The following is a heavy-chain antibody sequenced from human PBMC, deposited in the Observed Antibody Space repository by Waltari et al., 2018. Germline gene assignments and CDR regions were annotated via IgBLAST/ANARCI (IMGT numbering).Heavy chain of an antibody. CDR1: GFTFSSYW. CDR3: ARVSSSGHFDY. J-gene: IGHJ4*02. CDR2: IKQDGSEK. Sequence: EVQLVESGGGLVQPGGSLRLSCAASGFTFSSYWMSWVRQAPGKGLEWGANIKQDGSEKYYVDSVKGRFTISRDNAKNSLYLQMNSLRAEDTAVYYCARVSSSGHFDYWGQGTLVTVSS. V-gene: IGHV3-7*01. D-gene: IGHD6-19*01.